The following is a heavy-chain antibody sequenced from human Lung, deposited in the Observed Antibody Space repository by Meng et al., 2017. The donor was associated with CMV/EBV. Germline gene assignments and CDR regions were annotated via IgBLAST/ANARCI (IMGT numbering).Heavy chain of an antibody. V-gene: IGHV4-61*01. D-gene: IGHD1/OR15-1a*01. CDR3: ARDRLEHNAFDM. CDR1: GGSVTGSYY. J-gene: IGHJ3*02. CDR2: ISYIGST. Sequence: SETLSLTCTVSGGSVTGSYYWNWLRQPPGKGLEWIGYISYIGSTNYNPSLKSRVTISLDTSKNQFSLKLTSVTAADTAIFYCARDRLEHNAFDMWGQGTMVTGSS.